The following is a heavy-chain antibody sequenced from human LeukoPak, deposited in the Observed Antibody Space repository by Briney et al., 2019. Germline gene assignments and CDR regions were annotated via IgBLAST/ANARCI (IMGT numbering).Heavy chain of an antibody. V-gene: IGHV3-49*04. D-gene: IGHD2-15*01. CDR3: TRDVGSYCSGGSCYSGWFDP. CDR2: IRSKAYGGTT. Sequence: GGSLRLSCTASGFTFGDYAMSWVRQAPGKGLEWVGFIRSKAYGGTTEYAASVKGRFTISRDDSKSIAYLQMNSLKTEDTAVYYCTRDVGSYCSGGSCYSGWFDPWGQGTLVTVSS. CDR1: GFTFGDYA. J-gene: IGHJ5*02.